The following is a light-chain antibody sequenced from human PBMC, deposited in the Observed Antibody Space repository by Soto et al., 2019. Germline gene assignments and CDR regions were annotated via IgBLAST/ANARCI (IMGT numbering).Light chain of an antibody. V-gene: IGLV2-11*01. CDR3: CSYAGSPRYV. CDR2: DVS. J-gene: IGLJ1*01. CDR1: SSDVGTYNY. Sequence: QSALTQPRSVSGSLGQSVTISCTGTSSDVGTYNYVSWYQQHTGKAPKVMIYDVSERPSGVPDRFSGSKSGNTASLTISGLQAEDEADYYCCSYAGSPRYVLGTGTKVTVL.